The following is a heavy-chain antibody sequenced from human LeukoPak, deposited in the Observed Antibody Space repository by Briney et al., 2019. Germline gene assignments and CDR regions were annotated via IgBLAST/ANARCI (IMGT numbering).Heavy chain of an antibody. CDR3: ARDISGYDPNWFDS. V-gene: IGHV3-48*04. CDR1: GFTFTTYW. Sequence: PGGSLRLSCAASGFTFTTYWMHWVRQAPGKGLEWASYISSGSSIIYYADSVKGRFTISRDNAKNSLYLQMNSLRAEDTAVYYCARDISGYDPNWFDSWGQGTLVTVSS. D-gene: IGHD5-12*01. J-gene: IGHJ5*01. CDR2: ISSGSSII.